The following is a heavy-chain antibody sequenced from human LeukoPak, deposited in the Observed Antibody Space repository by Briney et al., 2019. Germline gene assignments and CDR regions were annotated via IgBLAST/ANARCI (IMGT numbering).Heavy chain of an antibody. Sequence: PGGSLRLACSASGLTLSNYAMACVRQSPGKGPEYVSAISTTGGSTYYADSVKGRFTISRANSKNTLYLQMSSLTAEDAAVYCRVKGWIHAVGNVSWGAGTLVTVSS. J-gene: IGHJ4*02. V-gene: IGHV3-64D*06. CDR3: VKGWIHAVGNVS. CDR1: GLTLSNYA. CDR2: ISTTGGST. D-gene: IGHD5-18*01.